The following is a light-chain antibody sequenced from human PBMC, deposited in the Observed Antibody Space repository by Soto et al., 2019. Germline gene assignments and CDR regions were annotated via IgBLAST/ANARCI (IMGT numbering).Light chain of an antibody. CDR3: QHYRTS. CDR1: QGVSSSY. J-gene: IGKJ4*01. CDR2: GAS. V-gene: IGKV3-20*01. Sequence: EIVLTQSPGTLSLSPGERATLSCRASQGVSSSYLSWYQQKPGQAPRQLIYGASSRATGIPDRVSGSGSGTDLTLTITRLEPEDFAVYYCQHYRTSFGGGTRVEIK.